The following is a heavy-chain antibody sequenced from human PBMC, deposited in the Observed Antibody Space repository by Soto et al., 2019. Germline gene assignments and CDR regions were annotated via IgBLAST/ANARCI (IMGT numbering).Heavy chain of an antibody. D-gene: IGHD3-3*01. V-gene: IGHV1-3*01. Sequence: ASVKVSCTASGYTFTLYAMHWVRHAPGQRLEWMGWINAANGNTKSSQKFQGRVTFTRDTSASTGYMELSTLNSADTAVYYCARDQRRDYDFWSGYSQGFDYWGQGTPVTVSS. CDR1: GYTFTLYA. CDR3: ARDQRRDYDFWSGYSQGFDY. J-gene: IGHJ4*02. CDR2: INAANGNT.